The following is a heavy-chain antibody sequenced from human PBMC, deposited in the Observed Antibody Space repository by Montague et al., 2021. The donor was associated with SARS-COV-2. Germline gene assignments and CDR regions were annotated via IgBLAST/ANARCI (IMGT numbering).Heavy chain of an antibody. CDR1: GFTFSSYS. CDR2: INSSNSNK. V-gene: IGHV3-21*01. CDR3: ARDDFRIAPAVFDY. Sequence: SLRLSCAASGFTFSSYSMNWVRQAPGKGLEWVSSINSSNSNKYYADSVKGRFTITRDNTRNSLYLQMNSLRAEDTAVYYCARDDFRIAPAVFDYWGQGTLVTVSS. D-gene: IGHD6-13*01. J-gene: IGHJ4*02.